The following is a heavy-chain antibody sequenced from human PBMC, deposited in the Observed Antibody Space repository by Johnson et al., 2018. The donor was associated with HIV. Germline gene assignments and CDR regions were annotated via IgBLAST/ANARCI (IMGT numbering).Heavy chain of an antibody. Sequence: MQLVESGGGFVQPGGSLRLSCAVSGFTFNSYAMSWVRQAPGKGLEWVSAISGSGANTYYADSVKGRFTISRDNSKNTLYLQRNSLRAEDTAVYYCARPGYYDSSGLDAFDIWGQGTMVTVSS. D-gene: IGHD3-22*01. V-gene: IGHV3-23*04. CDR1: GFTFNSYA. CDR3: ARPGYYDSSGLDAFDI. J-gene: IGHJ3*02. CDR2: ISGSGANT.